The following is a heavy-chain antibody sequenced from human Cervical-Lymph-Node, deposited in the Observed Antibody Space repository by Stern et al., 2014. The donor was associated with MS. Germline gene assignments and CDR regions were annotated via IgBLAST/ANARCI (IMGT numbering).Heavy chain of an antibody. D-gene: IGHD2/OR15-2a*01. CDR2: VWNDGSKE. J-gene: IGHJ3*02. CDR3: ATSTASDAFDI. CDR1: GLTFSTSV. V-gene: IGHV3-33*01. Sequence: VQLVESGGGVVQPGRSLRLSCVADGLTFSTSVMHWVRQAPGKGLEWVAVVWNDGSKEHFTEAVKGRFSTSRDTAKNTLHLQMSSLRAEDTAVYFCATSTASDAFDIWGQGTLVTVSS.